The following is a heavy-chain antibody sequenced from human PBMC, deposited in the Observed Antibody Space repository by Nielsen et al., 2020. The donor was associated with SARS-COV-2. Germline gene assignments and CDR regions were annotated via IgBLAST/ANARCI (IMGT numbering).Heavy chain of an antibody. CDR2: IYYSGST. Sequence: SETLSLTCTVSGDSISSSSYYWGWIRQPPGKGLEWIGSIYYSGSTYYNPSLKSRVTISVDTSKNQFSLKLSSVTAADTAVYYCASGQLLLLYAFDIWGQGTMVTVSS. D-gene: IGHD2-2*01. CDR1: GDSISSSSYY. V-gene: IGHV4-39*01. J-gene: IGHJ3*02. CDR3: ASGQLLLLYAFDI.